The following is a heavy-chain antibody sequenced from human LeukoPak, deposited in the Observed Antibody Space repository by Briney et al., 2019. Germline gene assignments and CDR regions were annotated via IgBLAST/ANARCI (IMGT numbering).Heavy chain of an antibody. J-gene: IGHJ4*02. CDR1: GFTFSSYW. CDR3: TKATWNYFFDD. CDR2: INSDGSST. Sequence: GGSLRLSCAASGFTFSSYWMHWVRQAPGKGLVWVSRINSDGSSTSYADSVKGRFTISRDNAKNTLYLQMNSLRVEGTAVYYCTKATWNYFFDDWGQGTLVTVSS. V-gene: IGHV3-74*01. D-gene: IGHD1-7*01.